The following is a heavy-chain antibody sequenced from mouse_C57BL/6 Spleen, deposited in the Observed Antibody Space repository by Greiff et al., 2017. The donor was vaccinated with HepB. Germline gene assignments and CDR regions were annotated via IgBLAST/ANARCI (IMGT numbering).Heavy chain of an antibody. V-gene: IGHV2-2*01. CDR3: ARKGDYDYDGFDY. D-gene: IGHD2-4*01. CDR1: GFSLTSYG. J-gene: IGHJ2*01. Sequence: VKLVESGPGLVQPSQSLSITCTVSGFSLTSYGVHWVRQSPGKGLEWLGVIWSGGSTDYNAAFISRLSISKDNSKSQVFFKMNSLQADDTAIYYCARKGDYDYDGFDYWGQGTTLTVSS. CDR2: IWSGGST.